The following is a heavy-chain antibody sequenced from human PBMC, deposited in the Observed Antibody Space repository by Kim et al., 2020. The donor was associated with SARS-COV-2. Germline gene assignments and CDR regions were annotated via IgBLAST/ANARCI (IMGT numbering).Heavy chain of an antibody. V-gene: IGHV4-59*01. J-gene: IGHJ6*02. Sequence: LKSRVTISVDTSKNPFSLKLSSVTAADTAVYYCARVFDYGDVAYYYGMDVWGQGTTVTVSS. D-gene: IGHD4-17*01. CDR3: ARVFDYGDVAYYYGMDV.